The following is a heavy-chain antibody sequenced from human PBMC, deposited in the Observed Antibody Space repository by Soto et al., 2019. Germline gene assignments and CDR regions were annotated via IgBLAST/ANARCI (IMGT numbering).Heavy chain of an antibody. CDR3: ARLAYNWNRDLVF. Sequence: QVQLQESGPGLVKPSQTLSLTCTVSGGSISSGGYYWTWIRQHPGKGLEWIGYIYYNGRSYYNPSRKSRGTISVDTSKSQFSLNLSSVTAADTAVYYCARLAYNWNRDLVFWGQGILVTVSS. D-gene: IGHD1-20*01. CDR2: IYYNGRS. V-gene: IGHV4-31*03. J-gene: IGHJ4*02. CDR1: GGSISSGGYY.